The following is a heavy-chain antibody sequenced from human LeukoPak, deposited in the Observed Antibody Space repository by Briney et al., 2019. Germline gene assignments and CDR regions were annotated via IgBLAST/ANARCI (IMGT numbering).Heavy chain of an antibody. CDR1: GGTFSSYA. J-gene: IGHJ4*02. CDR3: AGDRDHSGFYYFDY. CDR2: IIPIFGTA. V-gene: IGHV1-69*05. D-gene: IGHD3-10*01. Sequence: SVKVSCKASGGTFSSYAISWVRQAPGQGLEWMGGIIPIFGTANYAQKFQGRLTMTRDTSTSTVYMELSSLRSEDTAVYYCAGDRDHSGFYYFDYWGQGTLVTVSS.